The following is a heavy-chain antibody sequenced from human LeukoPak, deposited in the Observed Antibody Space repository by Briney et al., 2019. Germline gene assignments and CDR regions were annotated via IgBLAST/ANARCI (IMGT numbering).Heavy chain of an antibody. CDR1: GFTFSIYV. V-gene: IGHV3-64D*06. J-gene: IGHJ6*02. D-gene: IGHD6-19*01. CDR2: ISDYGGST. CDR3: VNLGQWLVPDYYYGVDV. Sequence: GGSLRLSRSASGFTFSIYVMHSVRQAPGKGLEYVSGISDYGGSTYYADSVKGRFTISRDNSKNTLYLQMSSLTPEDTARYYCVNLGQWLVPDYYYGVDVWGQGTTVTVSS.